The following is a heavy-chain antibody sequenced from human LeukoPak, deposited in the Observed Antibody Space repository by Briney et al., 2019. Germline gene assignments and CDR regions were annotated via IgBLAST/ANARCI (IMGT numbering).Heavy chain of an antibody. CDR2: IWYDGSNK. V-gene: IGHV3-33*01. CDR3: ARGTGYSSGWYEDY. Sequence: PGRSLRLSCAASGFTFSSYGMHWVRQAPGKGLEGVAVIWYDGSNKYYADSVKGRFTISRDNSKNTLYLQMNSLRAEDTAVYYCARGTGYSSGWYEDYWGQGTLVTVSS. CDR1: GFTFSSYG. J-gene: IGHJ4*02. D-gene: IGHD6-19*01.